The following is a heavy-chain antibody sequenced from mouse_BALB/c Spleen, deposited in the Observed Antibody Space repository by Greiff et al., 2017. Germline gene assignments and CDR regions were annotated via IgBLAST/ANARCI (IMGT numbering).Heavy chain of an antibody. CDR2: INPSNGGT. Sequence: LVESGAELVKPGASVKLSCKASGYTFTSYYMYWVKQRPGQGLEWIGEINPSNGGTNFNEKFKSKATLTVDKSSSTAYMQLSSLTSEDSAVYYCTRYGSSFAYWGQGTLVTVSA. D-gene: IGHD1-1*01. J-gene: IGHJ3*01. V-gene: IGHV1S81*02. CDR1: GYTFTSYY. CDR3: TRYGSSFAY.